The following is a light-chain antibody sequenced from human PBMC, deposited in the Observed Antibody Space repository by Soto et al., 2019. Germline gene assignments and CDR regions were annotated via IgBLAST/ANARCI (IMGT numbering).Light chain of an antibody. Sequence: QSVLTQPRSVSGSPGQSVTISCTGTSSVSWYQQHPGKAPKLMIYDVTKRPSGVPDRFSGSKSGNTASLTISGLQAEDEADYYCCSDAGSYVAFGGGTQLNVL. CDR3: CSDAGSYVA. CDR2: DVT. CDR1: SS. V-gene: IGLV2-11*01. J-gene: IGLJ2*01.